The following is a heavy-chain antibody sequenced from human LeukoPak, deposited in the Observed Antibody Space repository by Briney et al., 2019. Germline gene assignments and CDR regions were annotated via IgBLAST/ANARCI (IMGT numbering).Heavy chain of an antibody. CDR3: ARDRYSGYDSPNFDY. V-gene: IGHV3-30-3*01. J-gene: IGHJ4*02. D-gene: IGHD5-12*01. CDR2: ISYDGSNK. CDR1: GFTFSSYA. Sequence: PGGSLRLSCAASGFTFSSYAMHWVRQAPAKGLEWVPVISYDGSNKYYADSVKGRFTISRDNSKNTLYLQMNSLRAEDTAVYYCARDRYSGYDSPNFDYWGQGTLVTVSS.